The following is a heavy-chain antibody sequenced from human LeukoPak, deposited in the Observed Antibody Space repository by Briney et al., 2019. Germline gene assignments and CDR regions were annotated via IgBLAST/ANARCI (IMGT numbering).Heavy chain of an antibody. Sequence: GGSLRLSCAASGFTFSSFGMSWVRQAPGKGLEWVSSISSSSSYIYYADSVKGRFTISRDNAKNSLYLQMNSLRAEDTAVYYCASILGDYGDYVDAFDIWGQGTMVTVSS. D-gene: IGHD4-17*01. CDR3: ASILGDYGDYVDAFDI. CDR1: GFTFSSFG. V-gene: IGHV3-21*01. CDR2: ISSSSSYI. J-gene: IGHJ3*02.